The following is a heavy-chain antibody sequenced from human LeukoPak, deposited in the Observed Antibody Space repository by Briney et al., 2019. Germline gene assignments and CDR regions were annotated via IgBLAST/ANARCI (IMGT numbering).Heavy chain of an antibody. J-gene: IGHJ6*02. Sequence: GGPLRLSCAASGFTFSSYAMSWVRQAPGKGLEWVSAISGSGGSTYYADSVKGRFTISRDNSKNTLCLQMNSLRAEDTAVYYCAKDPVVEVTIFGVPDYGMDVWGQGTTVTVSS. V-gene: IGHV3-23*01. CDR2: ISGSGGST. CDR3: AKDPVVEVTIFGVPDYGMDV. D-gene: IGHD3-3*01. CDR1: GFTFSSYA.